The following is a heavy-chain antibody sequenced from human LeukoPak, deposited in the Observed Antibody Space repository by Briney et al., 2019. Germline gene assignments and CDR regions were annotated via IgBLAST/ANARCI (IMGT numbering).Heavy chain of an antibody. V-gene: IGHV3-74*01. Sequence: GGSLRLSCAASGFTFSSYWMHWVRQVPGEGLVWVSHMNTDGSTTSYADSVKGRFTISRDNAKNTLYLQMSSLRAEDTAVYYCGSGAAPLGHFQHWGQGTLVTVSS. CDR3: GSGAAPLGHFQH. D-gene: IGHD6-6*01. CDR2: MNTDGSTT. CDR1: GFTFSSYW. J-gene: IGHJ1*01.